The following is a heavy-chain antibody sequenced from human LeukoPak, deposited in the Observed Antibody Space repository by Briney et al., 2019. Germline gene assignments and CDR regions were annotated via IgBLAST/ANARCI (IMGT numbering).Heavy chain of an antibody. V-gene: IGHV3-23*01. Sequence: GGSLRLSCAASGFTFSTYAMSWVRQAPGKGLEWVSAISSSANNIYYADSVRGRFTISRDNSKNTLYLQMNSLRAEDTAVYYCAQTSQRYYGSGSHLGGMDVWGQGTTVTVSS. J-gene: IGHJ6*02. CDR2: ISSSANNI. CDR3: AQTSQRYYGSGSHLGGMDV. D-gene: IGHD3-10*01. CDR1: GFTFSTYA.